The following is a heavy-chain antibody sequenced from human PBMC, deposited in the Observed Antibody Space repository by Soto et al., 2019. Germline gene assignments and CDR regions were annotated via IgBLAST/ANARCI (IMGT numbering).Heavy chain of an antibody. Sequence: GSLRLSCAASGFTFSGSAMHWVRQASGKGLEWVGRIRSKANSYATAYAASVKGRFTISRDDSKNTAYLQMNSLKTEDTAVYYCTRRALPRDIVVVPAALDWEYYYYYYMDVWGKGTTVTVSS. CDR2: IRSKANSYAT. J-gene: IGHJ6*03. CDR1: GFTFSGSA. D-gene: IGHD2-2*01. V-gene: IGHV3-73*01. CDR3: TRRALPRDIVVVPAALDWEYYYYYYMDV.